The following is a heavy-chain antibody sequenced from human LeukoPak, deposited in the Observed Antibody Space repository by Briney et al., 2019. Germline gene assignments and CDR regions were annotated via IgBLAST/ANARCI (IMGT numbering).Heavy chain of an antibody. D-gene: IGHD6-13*01. J-gene: IGHJ4*02. CDR3: AKDRTLSSSWVFDY. V-gene: IGHV3-33*06. CDR1: GFSLSSYG. Sequence: PGRSLRLSCAASGFSLSSYGMHWVRQAPGKGLEWVAVIWYDGSNKYYADSVKGRFTISRDNSKNTLYLQMNSLRAEDTAVYYCAKDRTLSSSWVFDYWGQGTLVTVSS. CDR2: IWYDGSNK.